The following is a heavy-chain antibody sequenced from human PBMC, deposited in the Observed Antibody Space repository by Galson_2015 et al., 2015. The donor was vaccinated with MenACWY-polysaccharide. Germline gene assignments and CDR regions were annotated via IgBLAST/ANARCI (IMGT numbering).Heavy chain of an antibody. CDR3: ARQGGSGRSHDY. V-gene: IGHV4-39*01. Sequence: ETLSLTCTVSGGSISSSSYYWGWIRQPPGKGLEWIRTIYYGGSTNYNPSLKSRVTISVDTSKNQFSLKLTSVTAADTAVYYCARQGGSGRSHDYWGQGTLVTVSS. CDR2: IYYGGST. D-gene: IGHD5-12*01. J-gene: IGHJ4*02. CDR1: GGSISSSSYY.